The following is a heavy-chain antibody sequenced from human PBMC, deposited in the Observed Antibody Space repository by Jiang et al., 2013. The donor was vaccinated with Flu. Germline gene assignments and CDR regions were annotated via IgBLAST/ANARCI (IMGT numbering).Heavy chain of an antibody. D-gene: IGHD4-17*01. V-gene: IGHV6-1*01. CDR2: RSTWYY. J-gene: IGHJ4*02. CDR3: ARGYDYGDY. Sequence: RSTWYYDYAVSVKSRIIINPDTSKNQFSLQLNSVTPEDTAVYYCARGYDYGDYWGQGTLVTVSS.